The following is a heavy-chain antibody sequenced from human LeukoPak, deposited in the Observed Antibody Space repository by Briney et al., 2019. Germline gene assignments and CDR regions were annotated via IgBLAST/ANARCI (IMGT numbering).Heavy chain of an antibody. CDR2: IIPIFGIA. CDR3: ARDPGYCSSTSCSVSGFHYYYGMDV. J-gene: IGHJ6*02. D-gene: IGHD2-2*01. Sequence: SVKVSCKASGGTFSSYAISWVRQAPGQGLEWMGRIIPIFGIANYAQKSQGRVTITADKSTSTAYMELSSLRSEDTAVYYCARDPGYCSSTSCSVSGFHYYYGMDVWGQGTTVTVSS. V-gene: IGHV1-69*04. CDR1: GGTFSSYA.